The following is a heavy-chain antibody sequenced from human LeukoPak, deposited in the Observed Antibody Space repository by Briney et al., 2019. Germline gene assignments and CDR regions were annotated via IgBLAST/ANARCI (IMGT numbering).Heavy chain of an antibody. J-gene: IGHJ5*02. V-gene: IGHV4-39*07. CDR1: GGSISSSSYY. CDR2: IYYSGST. CDR3: AREQMAYNWFDP. Sequence: SETLSLTCTVSGGSISSSSYYWGWIRQPPGKGLEWIGSIYYSGSTYYNPSLKSRVTISVDTSKNQFSLKLSSVTAADTAVYYCAREQMAYNWFDPWGHGTLVTVSS. D-gene: IGHD5-24*01.